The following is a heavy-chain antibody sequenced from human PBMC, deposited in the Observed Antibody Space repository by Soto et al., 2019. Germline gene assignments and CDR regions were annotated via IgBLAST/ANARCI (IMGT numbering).Heavy chain of an antibody. D-gene: IGHD3-10*01. J-gene: IGHJ6*04. CDR2: INHSGST. Sequence: QVQLQQWGAGLLKPSETLSLTCAVYGGSFSGYYWSWIRQPPGKGLEWIGEINHSGSTNYNPSLKSRVTISVDTSKNQFSLKLSSVTAADTAVYYCARGGGVTFMVRARGKDMDVWGKGTTVTVSS. V-gene: IGHV4-34*01. CDR3: ARGGGVTFMVRARGKDMDV. CDR1: GGSFSGYY.